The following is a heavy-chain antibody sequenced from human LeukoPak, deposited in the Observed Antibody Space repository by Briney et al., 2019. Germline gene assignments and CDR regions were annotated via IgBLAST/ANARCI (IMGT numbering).Heavy chain of an antibody. CDR2: RSYDGSNK. Sequence: SGGSLRLSCAASGFTFSSYAMHWVRLAPGKGLEWVAVRSYDGSNKYYGDSVKGRFTISRDTSQNTLYLQMNSLRPEDTAVYYCARGLNYYDSSGYYPYFDYWGQGTLVTVSS. D-gene: IGHD3-22*01. CDR1: GFTFSSYA. J-gene: IGHJ4*02. CDR3: ARGLNYYDSSGYYPYFDY. V-gene: IGHV3-30*04.